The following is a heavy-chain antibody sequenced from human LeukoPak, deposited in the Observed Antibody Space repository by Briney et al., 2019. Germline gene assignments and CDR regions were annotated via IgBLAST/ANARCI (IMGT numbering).Heavy chain of an antibody. J-gene: IGHJ4*02. CDR1: GFTFSDYS. V-gene: IGHV3-48*04. Sequence: GGSLRLSCAASGFTFSDYSMNWVRQATGKGLEWVSYISFSVNTKYYGDSVKGRFTISRDNAKNSLYLHMDSLRAEDTAVYYCARDYGDSYWGQGTLVTVSS. CDR2: ISFSVNTK. CDR3: ARDYGDSY. D-gene: IGHD7-27*01.